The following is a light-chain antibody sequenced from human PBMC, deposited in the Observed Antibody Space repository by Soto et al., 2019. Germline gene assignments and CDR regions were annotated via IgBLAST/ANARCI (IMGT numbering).Light chain of an antibody. CDR1: QSVSSTY. Sequence: EIVMTQSPATLSVSPGETATLSCRASQSVSSTYLAWYQQKPGQAPGLLLYGASNRASGIPDRFAGSGSGTDFTLTIRRLEPEDFAVYYCKQYGTSPPTFGGGTKVDIK. J-gene: IGKJ4*01. CDR3: KQYGTSPPT. V-gene: IGKV3-20*01. CDR2: GAS.